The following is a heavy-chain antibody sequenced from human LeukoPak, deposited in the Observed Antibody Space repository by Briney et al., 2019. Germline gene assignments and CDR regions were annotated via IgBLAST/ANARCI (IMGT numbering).Heavy chain of an antibody. V-gene: IGHV1-18*01. CDR2: ISAYNGNT. CDR1: GYTFTSYG. CDR3: AKSLGLSVAVFCFVP. D-gene: IGHD2-8*01. J-gene: IGHJ5*02. Sequence: ASVKVSCKASGYTFTSYGISWVRQAPGQGLERMGWISAYNGNTNYAQKLQGRVTMTTDTSTSTAYMELRSLRSDDTAVYYCAKSLGLSVAVFCFVPWGQGTLVTVSS.